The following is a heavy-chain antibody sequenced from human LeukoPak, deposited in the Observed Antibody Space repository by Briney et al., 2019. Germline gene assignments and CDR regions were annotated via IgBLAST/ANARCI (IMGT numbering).Heavy chain of an antibody. D-gene: IGHD3-10*01. J-gene: IGHJ3*02. CDR3: AKTADLWFGELFDAFDI. CDR1: GFTFSSYA. V-gene: IGHV3-23*01. CDR2: ISGSGGST. Sequence: PGGSLRLSCAASGFTFSSYAMSWVRQAPGKGLEWVSAISGSGGSTYYADSVKGRFTISRDNSKNTLYLQMNSLRAEDTAVYYCAKTADLWFGELFDAFDIWGQGTMVTVSS.